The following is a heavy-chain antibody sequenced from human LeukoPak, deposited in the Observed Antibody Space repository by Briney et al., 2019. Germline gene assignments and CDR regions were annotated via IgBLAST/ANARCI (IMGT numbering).Heavy chain of an antibody. J-gene: IGHJ3*02. CDR2: ISYGGSNK. D-gene: IGHD1-26*01. CDR1: GLTFSTYG. CDR3: AKAGYGSYYAFDI. V-gene: IGHV3-30*18. Sequence: PGRSLRLSCVASGLTFSTYGMHWVRQTPGKGLEWVTLISYGGSNKYYADSVKGRFTISRDNSENTLYLQMNSLRAEDTAVYYCAKAGYGSYYAFDIWGQGTMVTVSS.